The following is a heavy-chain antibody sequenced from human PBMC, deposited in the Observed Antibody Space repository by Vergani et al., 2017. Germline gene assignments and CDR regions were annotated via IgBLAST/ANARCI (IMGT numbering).Heavy chain of an antibody. J-gene: IGHJ4*02. CDR1: GGSISSGDYY. CDR2: IYYSGST. D-gene: IGHD3-22*01. Sequence: QVQLQESGPGLVKPSQTLSLTCTVSGGSISSGDYYWSWIRQPPGKGLEWIGYIYYSGSTYYNPSLKSRVTISVDTSKNQFSLKLSSVPAADTAVYYCGREGGYDSSGYYYGGADYWGQGTLVTVSS. V-gene: IGHV4-30-4*01. CDR3: GREGGYDSSGYYYGGADY.